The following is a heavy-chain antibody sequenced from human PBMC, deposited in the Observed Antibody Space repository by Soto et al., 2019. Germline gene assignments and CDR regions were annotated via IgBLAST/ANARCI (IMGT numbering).Heavy chain of an antibody. CDR1: GFTFSSYG. CDR2: IWYDGSNK. J-gene: IGHJ4*02. D-gene: IGHD3-22*01. V-gene: IGHV3-33*01. Sequence: QVQLVESGGGVVQPGRSLRLSCAASGFTFSSYGMHWVRQAPGKGLEWVAVIWYDGSNKYYADSVKGRFTISRDNSKNTLYLQMNSLRVEDTAVYYCARTYYYDSSGYYPFDYWGQGTLVTVSS. CDR3: ARTYYYDSSGYYPFDY.